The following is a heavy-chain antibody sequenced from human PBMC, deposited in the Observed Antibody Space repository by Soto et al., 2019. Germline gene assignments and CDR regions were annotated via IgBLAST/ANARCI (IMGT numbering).Heavy chain of an antibody. CDR2: IYCSGST. J-gene: IGHJ5*02. Sequence: SETLSLTCTFSCGSIISSSYYWGWIRQPPGKGLEWIGSIYCSGSTYYNPSLKSRVTISVDTSKNQFSLKLSSVTAADTAVYYCARLETGSSFPVWPSWFDPWGQGTLVTVSS. CDR1: CGSIISSSYY. V-gene: IGHV4-39*01. D-gene: IGHD6-6*01. CDR3: ARLETGSSFPVWPSWFDP.